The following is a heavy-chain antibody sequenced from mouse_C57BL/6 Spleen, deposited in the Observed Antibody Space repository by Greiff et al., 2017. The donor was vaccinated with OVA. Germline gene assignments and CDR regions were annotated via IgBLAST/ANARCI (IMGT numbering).Heavy chain of an antibody. V-gene: IGHV1-55*01. D-gene: IGHD2-4*01. CDR2: IYPGSGST. Sequence: QVQLQQSGAELVKPGASVKMSCKASGYTFTSYWITWVKQRPGQGLEWIGDIYPGSGSTNYNEKFKSKATLTVDTSSSTAYMQLSSLTSEDSAVYYCARGGIYDYDGYFDVWGTGTTVTVSS. J-gene: IGHJ1*03. CDR1: GYTFTSYW. CDR3: ARGGIYDYDGYFDV.